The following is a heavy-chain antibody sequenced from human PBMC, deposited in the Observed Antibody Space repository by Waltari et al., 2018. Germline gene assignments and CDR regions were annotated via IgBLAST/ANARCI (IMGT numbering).Heavy chain of an antibody. V-gene: IGHV3-53*02. CDR3: ATLGAYLGAFEV. CDR2: IYAGGGS. J-gene: IGHJ3*01. D-gene: IGHD3-16*01. CDR1: EVLVRNNY. Sequence: EVQLVETGGALIHPGGSLRLSCAASEVLVRNNYMAWVRQAPGKGLEWVSVIYAGGGSDSADSVRGRFTISRDNSKNTLYLEMNALRPDDTAVYYCATLGAYLGAFEVWGRGTMVTVSS.